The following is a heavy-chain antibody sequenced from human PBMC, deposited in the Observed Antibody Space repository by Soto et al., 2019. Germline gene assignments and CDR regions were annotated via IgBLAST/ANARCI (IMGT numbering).Heavy chain of an antibody. CDR2: IKQDGSEK. CDR3: ARINSGTYLGDALDI. CDR1: GFTFGTYW. J-gene: IGHJ3*02. V-gene: IGHV3-7*03. Sequence: QPGGSLRLSCAVSGFTFGTYWMTWVRQAPGKGLGWVANIKQDGSEKYYVDSVKGRSTISRDNAKNSLYLQMNSLRAEDTAVYYCARINSGTYLGDALDIWGQGTMVTVSS. D-gene: IGHD1-26*01.